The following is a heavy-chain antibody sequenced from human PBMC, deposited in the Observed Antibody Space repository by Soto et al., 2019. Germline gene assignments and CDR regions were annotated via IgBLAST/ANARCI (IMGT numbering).Heavy chain of an antibody. V-gene: IGHV3-21*01. Sequence: EVQLVESGGGLVKPGGSLRLSCAASGFTFNTYDMNWVRQAPGKVLEWVSSITTSSAYIYYADSLQGRITISRDNAKNSLFLQMNSLRAEDTAVYYCVRSGTARLLRHSWFDTWGQGTLVTVSS. J-gene: IGHJ5*02. D-gene: IGHD2-21*01. CDR3: VRSGTARLLRHSWFDT. CDR1: GFTFNTYD. CDR2: ITTSSAYI.